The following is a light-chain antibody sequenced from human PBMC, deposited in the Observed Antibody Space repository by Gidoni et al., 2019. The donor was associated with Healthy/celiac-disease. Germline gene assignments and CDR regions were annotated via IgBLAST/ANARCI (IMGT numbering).Light chain of an antibody. J-gene: IGKJ2*01. V-gene: IGKV1-39*01. CDR2: AAS. CDR3: QQSYSTPYT. CDR1: QSISSY. Sequence: DIQMTQSPSSLSASVGDRVTITCRASQSISSYLNWYQQKPGKAPTLLIYAASSLQSGVPSRCSGSGSGTDFTITIRSLQPEDFATYYCQQSYSTPYTFGQGTKLEIK.